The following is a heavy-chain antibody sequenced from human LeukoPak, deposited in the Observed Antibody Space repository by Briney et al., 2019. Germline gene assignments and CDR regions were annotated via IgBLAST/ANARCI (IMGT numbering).Heavy chain of an antibody. V-gene: IGHV3-48*01. CDR3: ARDDRGYCSSTSCWSWFDP. CDR1: GFSFSNYG. CDR2: ISTSTSTI. J-gene: IGHJ5*02. Sequence: GGSLRLSCAASGFSFSNYGAYWVRQAPGKGLEWVSYISTSTSTIHYADSAKGRFTISRDNAENSLCLQMNSLRVEDTAVYYCARDDRGYCSSTSCWSWFDPWGQGTLVTVSS. D-gene: IGHD2-2*01.